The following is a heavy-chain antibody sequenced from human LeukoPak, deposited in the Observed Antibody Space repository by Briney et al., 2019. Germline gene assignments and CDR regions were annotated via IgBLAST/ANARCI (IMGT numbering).Heavy chain of an antibody. CDR2: TYYRSKWYN. D-gene: IGHD3-22*01. CDR3: ASSYYYDSSGYFS. V-gene: IGHV6-1*01. Sequence: SQTLSLTCAISGDSVSSNSAAWNWIRQSPSRGLEWLGRTYYRSKWYNDYAVSVKSRITINPDTSKNQFSLQLNSVTPEGTAVYYCASSYYYDSSGYFSWGQGTLVTVSS. CDR1: GDSVSSNSAA. J-gene: IGHJ4*02.